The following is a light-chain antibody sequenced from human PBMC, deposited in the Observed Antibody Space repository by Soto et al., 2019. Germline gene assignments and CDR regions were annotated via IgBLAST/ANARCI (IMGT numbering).Light chain of an antibody. CDR3: QQYNNWPPLT. CDR1: QTIDNT. J-gene: IGKJ4*01. V-gene: IGKV3-15*01. CDR2: GAS. Sequence: EVFSPQSPATLSLSPGSLATLSCRASQTIDNTLAWYQRKPGQAPRLLIYGASTMATGIPARFSGSGSWTEFTLTISSLQSEDFAVYYCQQYNNWPPLTFGGGTKVDNK.